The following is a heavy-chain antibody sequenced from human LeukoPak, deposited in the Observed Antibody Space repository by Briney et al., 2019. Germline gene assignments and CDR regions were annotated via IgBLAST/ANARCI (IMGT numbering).Heavy chain of an antibody. Sequence: GGSLRLSCAASGFTFSSYGMHWVRQTPGKGLEWVAVIWYDGSNKYYADSVKGRFTISRDNSKNTLYLQMNSLRAEDTAVYYCARGMYYYDSSGYPASRGPIDYGGQGTLVTVSS. CDR3: ARGMYYYDSSGYPASRGPIDY. D-gene: IGHD3-22*01. V-gene: IGHV3-33*01. J-gene: IGHJ4*02. CDR2: IWYDGSNK. CDR1: GFTFSSYG.